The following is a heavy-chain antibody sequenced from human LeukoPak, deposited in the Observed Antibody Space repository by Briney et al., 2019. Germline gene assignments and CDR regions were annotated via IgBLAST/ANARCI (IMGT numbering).Heavy chain of an antibody. J-gene: IGHJ4*02. D-gene: IGHD3-22*01. CDR1: GFTFSSYE. V-gene: IGHV3-48*03. CDR2: INSRGSTI. CDR3: ARDNYDSSTPYYFDN. Sequence: GGSLRLSCAASGFTFSSYEMNWVRQAPGKGLEWISYINSRGSTIYYADAVKGRFTISRDNAKNSLYLQMNSLRAEDTAVYYCARDNYDSSTPYYFDNWGQGTLVTVSS.